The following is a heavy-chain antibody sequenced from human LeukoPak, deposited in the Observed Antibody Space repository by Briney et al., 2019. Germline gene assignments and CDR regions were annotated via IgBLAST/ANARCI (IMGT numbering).Heavy chain of an antibody. CDR1: GFTFSSYA. Sequence: GGSLRLSCAASGFTFSSYAMHWVRQAPGKGLEWVAVISYDGSNKYYADSVKGRFTISRDNSKNTLYLQMNSLRAEDTAVYYCAKDEGTTVTLGVDYWGQGTLVTVSS. CDR2: ISYDGSNK. J-gene: IGHJ4*02. CDR3: AKDEGTTVTLGVDY. D-gene: IGHD4-17*01. V-gene: IGHV3-30*04.